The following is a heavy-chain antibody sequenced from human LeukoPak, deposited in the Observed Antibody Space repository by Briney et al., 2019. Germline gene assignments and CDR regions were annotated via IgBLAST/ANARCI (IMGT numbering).Heavy chain of an antibody. CDR2: IYKSGDT. V-gene: IGHV4-4*08. Sequence: SETLSLTCTVSDDSLSSYYFSWIRQPPGKALECIGYIYKSGDTNSNPSLNGRVTMSLDMSNKQFSLHLRSVTAADTAVYFCARTARVFDRWGQGLLVAVSS. J-gene: IGHJ4*02. CDR3: ARTARVFDR. D-gene: IGHD2-21*02. CDR1: DDSLSSYY.